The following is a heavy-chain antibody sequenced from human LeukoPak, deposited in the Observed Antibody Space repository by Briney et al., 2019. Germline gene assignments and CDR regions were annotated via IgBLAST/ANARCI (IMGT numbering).Heavy chain of an antibody. CDR2: IRQDGSDK. CDR3: AKKRYGDYDY. CDR1: GFTFSNYW. D-gene: IGHD4-17*01. V-gene: IGHV3-7*01. J-gene: IGHJ4*02. Sequence: GGSLRLSCAASGFTFSNYWMSWVRHTPGKGLEWVANIRQDGSDKYYVDSVKGQFTISRDNAKNSLYLQMNSLRAEDTAVYYCAKKRYGDYDYWGQGTLVTVSS.